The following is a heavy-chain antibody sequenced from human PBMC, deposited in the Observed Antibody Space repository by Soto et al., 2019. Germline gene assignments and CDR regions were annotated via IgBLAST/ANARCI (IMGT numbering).Heavy chain of an antibody. CDR1: GGSISSGDYY. V-gene: IGHV4-30-4*01. J-gene: IGHJ5*02. Sequence: QVQLQESGPGLVKPSQTLSLTCAVSGGSISSGDYYWRWIRQPPGKGLEWIGYIYYSGGSTYYSPSLRSRVAISMDTSKNQFSLILSAVTAADTAVYYCARAVYCRSASCSNWFDTWGQGTLVTVSS. CDR3: ARAVYCRSASCSNWFDT. D-gene: IGHD2-2*01. CDR2: IYYSGGST.